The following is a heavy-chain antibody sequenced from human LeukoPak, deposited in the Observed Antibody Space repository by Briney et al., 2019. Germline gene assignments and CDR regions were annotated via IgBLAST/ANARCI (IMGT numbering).Heavy chain of an antibody. CDR2: IYTSGST. CDR1: GGSISSYY. D-gene: IGHD2-2*03. CDR3: ARARGYWEKDYYYYGMDV. V-gene: IGHV4-4*07. J-gene: IGHJ6*02. Sequence: TSETLSLTCTVSGGSISSYYWSWLRQLAGKGLEWIGRIYTSGSTNYNPSLKSRVTMSVDTSKNQFSLKLSSVTAADTAVYYCARARGYWEKDYYYYGMDVWGQGTTVTVSS.